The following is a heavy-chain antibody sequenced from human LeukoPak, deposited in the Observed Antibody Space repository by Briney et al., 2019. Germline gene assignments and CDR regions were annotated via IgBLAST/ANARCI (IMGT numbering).Heavy chain of an antibody. V-gene: IGHV3-7*01. CDR2: IKKDGNEK. CDR3: VRVDGYCSGDKCVYYFDY. D-gene: IGHD2-15*01. Sequence: GGSLRLSCAASGFTFGTYWMSWVRQAPGKGLEWVANIKKDGNEKYYVDSVKGRFTISRDNARNSLYLQMNSLRAEDTAVYYCVRVDGYCSGDKCVYYFDYWGQGTLVTVSS. CDR1: GFTFGTYW. J-gene: IGHJ4*02.